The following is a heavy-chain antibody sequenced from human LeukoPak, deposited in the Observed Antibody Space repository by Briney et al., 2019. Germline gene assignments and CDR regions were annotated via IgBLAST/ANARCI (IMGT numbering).Heavy chain of an antibody. Sequence: GGSLRLSCTASGFTFSSYAMGWVRQAPGKGLEWVSVISGSGGSTFYGDSVKGRFTISRDNSKNTLYLQMNSLRAEDTAVYYCAKDGVVTITFEYWGQGTLVTVSS. CDR3: AKDGVVTITFEY. CDR2: ISGSGGST. CDR1: GFTFSSYA. D-gene: IGHD3-16*01. J-gene: IGHJ4*02. V-gene: IGHV3-23*01.